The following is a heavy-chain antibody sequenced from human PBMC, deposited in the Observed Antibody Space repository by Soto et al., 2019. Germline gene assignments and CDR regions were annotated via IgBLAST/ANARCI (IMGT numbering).Heavy chain of an antibody. Sequence: EVQLVESGGGLVQPGGSLRLSCAASGLTFSTFWMHWVRRAPGKGLVWVSRIGPDGTSTTYADSVKGRFTVSRDNAENTAYLHMNSLTAEDTGVYYRARALIAAAGSDWWGRGPLVAVSS. CDR1: GLTFSTFW. J-gene: IGHJ1*01. V-gene: IGHV3-74*01. CDR3: ARALIAAAGSDW. CDR2: IGPDGTST. D-gene: IGHD6-13*01.